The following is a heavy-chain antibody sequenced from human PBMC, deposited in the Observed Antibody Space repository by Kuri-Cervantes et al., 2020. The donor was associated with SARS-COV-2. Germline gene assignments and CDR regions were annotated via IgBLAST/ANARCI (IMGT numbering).Heavy chain of an antibody. D-gene: IGHD3-16*02. CDR1: GYTFTSYG. J-gene: IGHJ4*02. V-gene: IGHV1-69*10. Sequence: SVKVSCKASGYTFTSYGISWVRQAPGQGLEWMGGIIPISGITNYAQRFQGRVTITADKSTSTAYMELSSLRSEDTAVYYCATDHKEVHDYVWGSYRHYYFDYWGQGTLVTVSS. CDR2: IIPISGIT. CDR3: ATDHKEVHDYVWGSYRHYYFDY.